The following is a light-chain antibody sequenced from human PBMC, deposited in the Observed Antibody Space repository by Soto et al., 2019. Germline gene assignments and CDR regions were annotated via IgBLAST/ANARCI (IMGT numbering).Light chain of an antibody. CDR1: QSISSR. CDR2: KAS. Sequence: DIQMTQSPSTLSASVGDRVTITCRASQSISSRLAWYQQKPGKVPKLLIYKASSLASGVPSRFSGSGSGTEFTLTISSLQPDDFATYYCQQYDKYSWTFGQGTKVEI. CDR3: QQYDKYSWT. J-gene: IGKJ1*01. V-gene: IGKV1-5*03.